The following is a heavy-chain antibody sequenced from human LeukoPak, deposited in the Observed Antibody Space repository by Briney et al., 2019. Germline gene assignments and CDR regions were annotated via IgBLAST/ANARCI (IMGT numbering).Heavy chain of an antibody. CDR2: IYYTGIT. V-gene: IGHV4-59*11. CDR3: ARVSFHYHSGNYGWYFDS. J-gene: IGHJ4*02. CDR1: GGSISGQY. Sequence: SETLSLTCTVSGGSISGQYWSLIRQPPGKGLEWIGYIYYTGITKYNPSLKSRVTISVDTSKNQFSLRLTSVTAADTTVYYCARVSFHYHSGNYGWYFDSWGQGTLVTVSS. D-gene: IGHD3-10*01.